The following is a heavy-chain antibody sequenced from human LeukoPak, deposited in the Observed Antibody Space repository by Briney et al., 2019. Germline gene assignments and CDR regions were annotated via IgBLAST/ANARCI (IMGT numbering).Heavy chain of an antibody. CDR1: GYSFTSYW. J-gene: IGHJ4*02. CDR3: ARLGQQLAPAY. CDR2: IYPGDSDX. V-gene: IGHV5-51*01. Sequence: GESLKISCKGSGYSFTSYWIGWVRQMPGKGLXXMGIIYPGDSDXXXSPXXXXXVTISXDKSISTAYLQWSSLKASDTAMYYCARLGQQLAPAYWGQGTLVTVSS. D-gene: IGHD6-13*01.